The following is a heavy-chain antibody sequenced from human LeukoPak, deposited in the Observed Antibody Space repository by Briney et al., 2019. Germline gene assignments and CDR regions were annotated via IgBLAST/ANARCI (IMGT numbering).Heavy chain of an antibody. V-gene: IGHV1-24*01. J-gene: IGHJ4*02. Sequence: ASVKVSCKVSGYTLTELSMHWVRQAPGKGLEWMGGFDPEDGETIYAQKLQGRVTMTTDTSTSTAYMELRSLRSDDTAVYYCARDFGRLADYWGQGTLVTVSS. D-gene: IGHD2-15*01. CDR1: GYTLTELS. CDR2: FDPEDGET. CDR3: ARDFGRLADY.